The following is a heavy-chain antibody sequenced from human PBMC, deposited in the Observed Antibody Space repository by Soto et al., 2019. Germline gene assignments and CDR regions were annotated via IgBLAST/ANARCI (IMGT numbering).Heavy chain of an antibody. CDR3: ARDTAGCGGAGACSSHFNS. V-gene: IGHV4-39*02. CDR1: DDSISSSPYY. Sequence: QLQLLESGPGLVTPSETLSLTCTVFDDSISSSPYYWGWIRQPPGKGLEWIGSIYHSGRTYYNPALMGRVPISLDASKDQFPLKFNFVTAADTAVYFCARDTAGCGGAGACSSHFNSWGHGTLVTVSS. J-gene: IGHJ5*01. CDR2: IYHSGRT. D-gene: IGHD2-21*01.